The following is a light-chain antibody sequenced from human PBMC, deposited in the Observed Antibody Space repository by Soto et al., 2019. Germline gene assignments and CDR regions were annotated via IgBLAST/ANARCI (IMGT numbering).Light chain of an antibody. Sequence: EIGLTQSPGTLSLSPGERATLSCRASQSVSSSYLAWYQQKPGQAPRLLIYGASSTATGIPDRFSGSGSGTDFTLTISRLEPEDFVVYYCQQYGSSLFTFGPGTKVDIK. J-gene: IGKJ3*01. CDR3: QQYGSSLFT. V-gene: IGKV3-20*01. CDR1: QSVSSSY. CDR2: GAS.